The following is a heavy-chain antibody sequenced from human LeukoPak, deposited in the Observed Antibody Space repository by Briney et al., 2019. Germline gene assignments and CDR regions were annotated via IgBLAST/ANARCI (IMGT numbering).Heavy chain of an antibody. D-gene: IGHD6-6*01. CDR1: GGSISSYY. J-gene: IGHJ6*03. V-gene: IGHV4-4*08. CDR3: AREYSSSVGYMDV. Sequence: SETLSLTCTVSGGSISSYYWSWIRQPPGKGLEWIGYIYTSGSTNYNPSLKSRVTISVDTSKNQYSLKLSSVTAADTAVYYCAREYSSSVGYMDVWGKGTTVTVSS. CDR2: IYTSGST.